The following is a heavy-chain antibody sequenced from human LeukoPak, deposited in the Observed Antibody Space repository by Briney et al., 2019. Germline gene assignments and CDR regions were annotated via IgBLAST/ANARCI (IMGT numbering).Heavy chain of an antibody. Sequence: SETLSLTCTVSGGSISSYYWSWIRQPPGKGLECIGYIYNGGSTYYIPSLKSRVTMSVDTSKNQFSLRLSSVNAADTAIYYCARFWNYSLEYWGQGALVTVSS. J-gene: IGHJ4*02. CDR1: GGSISSYY. D-gene: IGHD1-7*01. CDR2: IYNGGST. CDR3: ARFWNYSLEY. V-gene: IGHV4-59*01.